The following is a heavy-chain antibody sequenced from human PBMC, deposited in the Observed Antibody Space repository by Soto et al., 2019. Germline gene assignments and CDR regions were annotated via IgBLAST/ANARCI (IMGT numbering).Heavy chain of an antibody. CDR3: ARQSSEWQKRGGRFDP. V-gene: IGHV5-51*01. D-gene: IGHD3-3*01. Sequence: PGESLKISCKGSGYSFTSYLICWVRQMPVKGLEWMGIIYPGDSDTRYSPSFQGQVTISADKSISTAYLQWSSLKASDTAMYYCARQSSEWQKRGGRFDPWGQGTLLPVSP. J-gene: IGHJ5*02. CDR1: GYSFTSYL. CDR2: IYPGDSDT.